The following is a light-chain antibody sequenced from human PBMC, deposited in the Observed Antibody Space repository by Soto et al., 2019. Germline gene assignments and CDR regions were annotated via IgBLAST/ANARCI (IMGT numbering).Light chain of an antibody. CDR1: QSVSSNY. CDR3: QQYSSSPWT. J-gene: IGKJ1*01. V-gene: IGKV3-20*01. Sequence: EIVLTQSPGTLSLSPGERATLSCRASQSVSSNYLAWYQQKPGQAPRLLIFGASSRATGIPDRFSGSGSGTDFTLTISRLEPEDFAVYYCQQYSSSPWTFGQGTQVEI. CDR2: GAS.